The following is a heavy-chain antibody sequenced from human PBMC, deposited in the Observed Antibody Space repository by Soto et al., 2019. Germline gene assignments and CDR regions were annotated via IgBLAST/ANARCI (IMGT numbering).Heavy chain of an antibody. D-gene: IGHD2-21*02. CDR3: ARRLLGDSRGFAI. V-gene: IGHV5-51*01. CDR2: IYPSDSDT. CDR1: GYSFSSQW. Sequence: GESLKISCKGSGYSFSSQWIGWVRQMPGKGLEWMGIIYPSDSDTRYSPSFQGQVTISADKSINTAYLQWSSLKASDTAMYYCARRLLGDSRGFAIWGQGTMVTVSS. J-gene: IGHJ3*02.